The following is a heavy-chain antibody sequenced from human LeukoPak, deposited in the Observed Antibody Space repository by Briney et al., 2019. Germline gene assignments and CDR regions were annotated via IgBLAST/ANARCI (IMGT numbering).Heavy chain of an antibody. CDR2: IGTTSGAI. Sequence: TGGSLRLSCAASGFTFSNLWMSWVRQAPGKGLEWVSYIGTTSGAIYYADSVKGRFTISRDSAKNSLYLQMNSLRAEDTAVYYCARFRTCGDKAFDYWGQGTLVTVSS. CDR1: GFTFSNLW. CDR3: ARFRTCGDKAFDY. D-gene: IGHD4-17*01. J-gene: IGHJ4*02. V-gene: IGHV3-48*01.